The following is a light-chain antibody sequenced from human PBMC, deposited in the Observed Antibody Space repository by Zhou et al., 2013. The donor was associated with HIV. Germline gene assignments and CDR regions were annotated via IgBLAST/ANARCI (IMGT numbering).Light chain of an antibody. Sequence: DIQMTQSPSTLSASVGDRVTITCRASQSISTWLAWYQQKPGKAPKLLIYRASSLESGVPSRFSGSGFGTEFTLTISSLQPDDFATYYCQQYNNYSETFGQGTKVEIK. J-gene: IGKJ1*01. CDR3: QQYNNYSET. CDR2: RAS. CDR1: QSISTW. V-gene: IGKV1-5*03.